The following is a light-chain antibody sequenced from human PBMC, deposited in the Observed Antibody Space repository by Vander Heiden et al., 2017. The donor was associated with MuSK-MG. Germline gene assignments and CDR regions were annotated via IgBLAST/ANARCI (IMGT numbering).Light chain of an antibody. J-gene: IGKJ1*01. V-gene: IGKV1-39*01. CDR3: QQGVSTPRT. Sequence: IQMTHPPASLSASVGDTATITCRASQSISIYLNWYQQKPGHAPKLLIYAASSLQSGIPSRFSGSASGTDFTLTISSLQPEDFATYYCQQGVSTPRTFGQGTKVEIK. CDR2: AAS. CDR1: QSISIY.